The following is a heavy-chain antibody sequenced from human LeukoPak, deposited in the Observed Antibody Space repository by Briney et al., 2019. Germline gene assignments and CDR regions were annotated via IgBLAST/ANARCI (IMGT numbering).Heavy chain of an antibody. CDR3: ARDSIANYDSSGSHFDY. D-gene: IGHD3-22*01. CDR1: GGSISSYY. CDR2: IYYSGST. Sequence: SETLSLTCTVSGGSISSYYWSWIRQPPGKGLEWIGYIYYSGSTNYNPSLKSRVTISVDTSKNQFSLKLSSVTAADTAVYYCARDSIANYDSSGSHFDYWGQGTLVTVSS. J-gene: IGHJ4*02. V-gene: IGHV4-59*01.